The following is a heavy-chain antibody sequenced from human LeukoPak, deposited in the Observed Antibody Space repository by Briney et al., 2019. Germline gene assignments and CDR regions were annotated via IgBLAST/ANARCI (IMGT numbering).Heavy chain of an antibody. CDR1: GFTFSSYE. Sequence: PGGSLRLSCAASGFTFSSYEMNWVRQAPGKGLEWVSYISSSGSTIYYADSVKGRFTISRDNAKNSLYLQMNSLRAEDTAVYYCAREGRYDILTGTPYYFDYWGQGTLVTVSS. J-gene: IGHJ4*02. D-gene: IGHD3-9*01. CDR3: AREGRYDILTGTPYYFDY. V-gene: IGHV3-48*03. CDR2: ISSSGSTI.